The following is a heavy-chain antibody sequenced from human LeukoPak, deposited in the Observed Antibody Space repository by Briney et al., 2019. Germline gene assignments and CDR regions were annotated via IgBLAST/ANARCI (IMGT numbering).Heavy chain of an antibody. CDR3: ARGITGTTFYYYYYYMDV. D-gene: IGHD1-7*01. CDR1: GYTFTDYY. V-gene: IGHV1-69-2*01. J-gene: IGHJ6*03. CDR2: VDPEDGET. Sequence: ATVKISCKVSGYTFTDYYMHWVQQAPGKGLEWMGLVDPEDGETIYAEKFQGRVTITADTSTDTAYMELSSLRSEDTAVYYCARGITGTTFYYYYYYMDVWGKGTTVTVSS.